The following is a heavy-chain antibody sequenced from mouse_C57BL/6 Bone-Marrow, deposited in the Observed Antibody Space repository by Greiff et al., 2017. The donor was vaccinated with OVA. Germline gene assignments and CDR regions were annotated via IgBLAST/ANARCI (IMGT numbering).Heavy chain of an antibody. CDR2: ISYSGST. D-gene: IGHD2-1*01. CDR3: ARAYGNYVRWYFDV. V-gene: IGHV3-1*01. CDR1: GYSITSGYD. J-gene: IGHJ1*03. Sequence: EVQRVESGPGMVKPSQSLSLTCTVTGYSITSGYDWHWIRHFPGNKLEWMGYISYSGSTNYNPSLKSRISITHDTSKNHFFLKLNSVTTEDTATYYCARAYGNYVRWYFDVWGTGTTVTVSS.